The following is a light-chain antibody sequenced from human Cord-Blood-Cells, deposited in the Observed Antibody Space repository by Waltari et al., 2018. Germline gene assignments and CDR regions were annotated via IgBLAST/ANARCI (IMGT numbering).Light chain of an antibody. CDR3: AAWDDSLNGYV. Sequence: QSVLTQPPSVSEAPRQRGTISCSGSSPNIGNNAVNWYQQLPGKAPKLLIYYDDLLPSGVSDRFSGSKSGTSASLAISGLQSEDEADYYCAAWDDSLNGYVFGTGTKVTVL. CDR1: SPNIGNNA. CDR2: YDD. J-gene: IGLJ1*01. V-gene: IGLV1-36*01.